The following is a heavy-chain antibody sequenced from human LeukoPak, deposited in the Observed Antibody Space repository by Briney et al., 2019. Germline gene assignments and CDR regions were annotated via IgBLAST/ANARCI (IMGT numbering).Heavy chain of an antibody. CDR3: ARTTEGGYSYGYFYYYYMDV. CDR1: GGSISSFY. CDR2: IHYSGST. J-gene: IGHJ6*03. Sequence: SETLSLTCTVSGGSISSFYWTWIRQPPGKGLEWIGNIHYSGSTNYNPSLKSRVTISVDTSKNQFSLKLNSVTAADTAVYYCARTTEGGYSYGYFYYYYMDVWGKGTTVTISS. V-gene: IGHV4-59*01. D-gene: IGHD5-18*01.